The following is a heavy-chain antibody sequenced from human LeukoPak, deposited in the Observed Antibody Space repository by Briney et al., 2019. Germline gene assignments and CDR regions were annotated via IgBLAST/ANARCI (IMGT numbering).Heavy chain of an antibody. D-gene: IGHD2-2*01. V-gene: IGHV3-30*18. CDR2: ISYDGSNK. Sequence: SGGSLRLSCAASGFTFSSFGMHWVRQAPGKGLEWVAVISYDGSNKYYADSVKGRFTISRDNSKHTLYLQMNSLRAEATAVYYCAKDRLGFCSSTSCYVGGYCGQGTLVTVSS. CDR1: GFTFSSFG. CDR3: AKDRLGFCSSTSCYVGGY. J-gene: IGHJ4*02.